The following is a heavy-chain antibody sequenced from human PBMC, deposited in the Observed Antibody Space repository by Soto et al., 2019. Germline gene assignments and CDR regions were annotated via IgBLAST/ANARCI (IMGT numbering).Heavy chain of an antibody. CDR3: AKDGHIPSSSSSTFFDY. Sequence: HPGGSLRLSCAASGFTFSSYGMHWVRQAPGKGLEWLAVISYDGSNKYYADSVKGRFTISRDNSKNTLYLQMNSLRAEDTAVYYCAKDGHIPSSSSSTFFDYWGQGTLVTVS. D-gene: IGHD6-6*01. V-gene: IGHV3-30*18. J-gene: IGHJ4*02. CDR1: GFTFSSYG. CDR2: ISYDGSNK.